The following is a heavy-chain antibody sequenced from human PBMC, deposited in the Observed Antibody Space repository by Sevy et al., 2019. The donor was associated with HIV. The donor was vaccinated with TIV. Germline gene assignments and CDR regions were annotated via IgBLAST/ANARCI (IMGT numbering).Heavy chain of an antibody. CDR1: GFTFNKYT. V-gene: IGHV3-30*07. D-gene: IGHD3-16*02. J-gene: IGHJ4*02. Sequence: GGSLRLSCSGSGFTFNKYTIYWVRQAPGKGLEWVAYDGDIDDYADSVKGRFTISRDNAKNSLYLQMNSLRAEDTAVYYCAREEEDYVWGTSRDLTFFDYWGQGTLVTVSS. CDR2: YDGDID. CDR3: AREEEDYVWGTSRDLTFFDY.